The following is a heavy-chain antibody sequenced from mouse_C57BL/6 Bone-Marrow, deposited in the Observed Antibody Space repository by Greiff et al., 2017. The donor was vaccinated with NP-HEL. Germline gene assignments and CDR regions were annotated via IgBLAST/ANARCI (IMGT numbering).Heavy chain of an antibody. CDR3: AKREDFGYDGYYAMDY. CDR2: IWGGGST. V-gene: IGHV2-9*01. J-gene: IGHJ4*01. Sequence: VKLQESGPGLVAPSQSLSITCTVSGFSLTSYGVDWVRQPPGKGLEWLGVIWGGGSTNYNSALMSRLSISKDNSKSQVFLKMNSLQTDDTAMYYCAKREDFGYDGYYAMDYWGQGTSVTVSS. CDR1: GFSLTSYG. D-gene: IGHD2-2*01.